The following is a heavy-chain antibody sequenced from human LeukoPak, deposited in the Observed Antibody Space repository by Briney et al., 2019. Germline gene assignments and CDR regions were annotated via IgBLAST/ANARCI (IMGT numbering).Heavy chain of an antibody. D-gene: IGHD3-3*01. CDR2: IHYGGST. V-gene: IGHV3-53*01. CDR3: AKDREWLGVLSY. J-gene: IGHJ4*02. Sequence: GGSLRLSCVASGFTVSRNYMNWVRRAPGKGLEWVSVIHYGGSTDYADSVKGRFTVSRDNSKNTLSLQMNSLRAEDTAVYYCAKDREWLGVLSYWGQGTLVTVSS. CDR1: GFTVSRNY.